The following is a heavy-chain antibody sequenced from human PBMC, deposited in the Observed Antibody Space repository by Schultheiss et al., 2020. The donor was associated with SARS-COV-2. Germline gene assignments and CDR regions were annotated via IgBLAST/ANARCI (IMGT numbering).Heavy chain of an antibody. CDR3: ARHVLWVARRLDEGMDV. D-gene: IGHD3-16*01. CDR1: GYTFNTFW. Sequence: GGSLRLSCKATGYTFNTFWIGWVRQMPGKGLEWMGIVYPGDSETRYNPSFQGQVTISADKSITTAYLQWGSLKASDTATYYCARHVLWVARRLDEGMDVWGQGTTVTGSS. J-gene: IGHJ6*02. V-gene: IGHV5-51*01. CDR2: VYPGDSET.